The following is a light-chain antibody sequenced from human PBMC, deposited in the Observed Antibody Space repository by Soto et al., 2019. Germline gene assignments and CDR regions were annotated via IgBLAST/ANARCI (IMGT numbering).Light chain of an antibody. Sequence: DIQMTQSPSSLSASVGDRVTITCRASQSISSYLNWYQQKPGKAPNLLIYAASSLKSGVPSRFSVSGSGTDFTLTISSLQPEDFATYYCQQSYGTPFTFGPGTKVDIK. CDR2: AAS. J-gene: IGKJ3*01. V-gene: IGKV1-39*01. CDR3: QQSYGTPFT. CDR1: QSISSY.